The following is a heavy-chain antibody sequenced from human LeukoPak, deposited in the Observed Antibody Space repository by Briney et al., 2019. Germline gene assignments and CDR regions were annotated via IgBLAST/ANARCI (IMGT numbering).Heavy chain of an antibody. CDR1: GFSFSNYG. V-gene: IGHV3-23*01. D-gene: IGHD4-17*01. CDR2: ISGDGDRT. CDR3: AKEGVAVTTRGAYLDY. J-gene: IGHJ4*02. Sequence: PGGSLRLSCAASGFSFSNYGMSWFRQAPGKGLERVSSISGDGDRTHYADSVKGRFTISRDNSKNMLYLQMNSLRAEDTAVYYCAKEGVAVTTRGAYLDYWGQGTLVTVSS.